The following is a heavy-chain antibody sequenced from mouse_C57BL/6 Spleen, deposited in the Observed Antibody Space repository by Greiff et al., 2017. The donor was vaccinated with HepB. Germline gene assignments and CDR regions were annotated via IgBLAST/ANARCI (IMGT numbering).Heavy chain of an antibody. V-gene: IGHV5-6*01. Sequence: EVKLVESGGDLVKPGGSLKLSCAASGFTFSSYGMSWIRQTPDKRLEWVATISSGGSYTYYPDSVKGRFTISRDNAKNTLYLQMSSLKSEDTAMYYCARPTMPSTRFAYWGQGTLVTVSA. CDR2: ISSGGSYT. J-gene: IGHJ3*01. D-gene: IGHD1-1*02. CDR3: ARPTMPSTRFAY. CDR1: GFTFSSYG.